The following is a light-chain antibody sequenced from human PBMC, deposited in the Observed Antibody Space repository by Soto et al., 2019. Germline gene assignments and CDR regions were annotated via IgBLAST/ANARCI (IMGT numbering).Light chain of an antibody. CDR2: DVS. CDR3: SSYTTSSLGV. J-gene: IGLJ2*01. Sequence: QSALTQPASVSGSPGQSITISCTGTSSDIGNYNYVSWYQQHPGKAPKLMIYDVSNRPSGVSNRFSGSKSGNTASLTISGLQAEDEADYYCSSYTTSSLGVFGGGTKLTVL. CDR1: SSDIGNYNY. V-gene: IGLV2-14*01.